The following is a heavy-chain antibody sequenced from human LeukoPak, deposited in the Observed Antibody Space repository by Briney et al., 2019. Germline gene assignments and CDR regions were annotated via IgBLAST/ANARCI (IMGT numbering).Heavy chain of an antibody. J-gene: IGHJ4*02. V-gene: IGHV3-11*04. CDR2: ISSSGSIL. Sequence: GGSLRLSCAASGFTFSHYYMSWLRQAPGKGLEWVSYISSSGSILYYADSVKGRFTISRDNAKNSLYLQMNSLRVEDTAVYYCARDSSNSYDYWGQGTLVTVSS. CDR3: ARDSSNSYDY. D-gene: IGHD1-1*01. CDR1: GFTFSHYY.